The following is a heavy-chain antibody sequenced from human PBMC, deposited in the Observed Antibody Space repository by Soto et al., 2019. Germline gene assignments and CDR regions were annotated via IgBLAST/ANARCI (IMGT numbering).Heavy chain of an antibody. J-gene: IGHJ4*02. CDR3: ARGNDSGYELDY. CDR1: GFTFRSYT. D-gene: IGHD5-12*01. Sequence: ELQLVESGGGLVKPGESLRLSCAASGFTFRSYTMNWLRQAPGKGLEWVSSITWNSEYIYYADSVNGRVTISRDNAKNSLYLQMNSLRTEDTAVYYCARGNDSGYELDYWGQGTLVSVSS. V-gene: IGHV3-21*01. CDR2: ITWNSEYI.